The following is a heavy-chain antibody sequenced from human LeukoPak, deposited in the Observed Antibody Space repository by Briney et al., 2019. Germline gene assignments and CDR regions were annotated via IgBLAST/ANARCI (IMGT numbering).Heavy chain of an antibody. CDR1: GFTFSTYS. D-gene: IGHD3-22*01. J-gene: IGHJ4*02. V-gene: IGHV3-21*01. CDR3: ARKSSGYYPD. CDR2: ISSSSSYI. Sequence: GGSLRLSCAASGFTFSTYSMNWVRQGPGKGLEWVSSISSSSSYIYYADSVKGRFTISRDNAKNSLYLQMNSLRAEDTAVYYCARKSSGYYPDWGQGTLVTVSS.